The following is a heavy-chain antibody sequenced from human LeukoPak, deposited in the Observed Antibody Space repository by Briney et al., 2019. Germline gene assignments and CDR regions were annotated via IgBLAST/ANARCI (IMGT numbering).Heavy chain of an antibody. CDR1: ADSISSINNY. D-gene: IGHD1-26*01. CDR3: AREKWVKAGNSWLHYGMDV. V-gene: IGHV4-30-4*01. J-gene: IGHJ6*02. Sequence: SETLSLTCIVSADSISSINNYWTWIRQPPGKGLEWIGYIFYSGDTYYNPSLKSRVSILLDKSKNQFSLRLTSVTAADTAVYYCAREKWVKAGNSWLHYGMDVWGQATTVTVSS. CDR2: IFYSGDT.